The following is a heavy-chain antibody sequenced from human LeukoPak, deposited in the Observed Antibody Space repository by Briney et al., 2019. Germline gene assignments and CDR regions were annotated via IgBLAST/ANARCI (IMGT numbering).Heavy chain of an antibody. CDR2: IYSDGSIT. Sequence: HPGGSLRLSCAASDFTFSNYWMHWVRQAPGKGLVWVSRIYSDGSITTYTDSVKGRFTISRDNAKNTLYLHMNSLRVEDTAVYYCARAPPSNGYAYHFDIWGHGTMVTVSS. CDR1: DFTFSNYW. J-gene: IGHJ3*02. D-gene: IGHD5-18*01. V-gene: IGHV3-74*03. CDR3: ARAPPSNGYAYHFDI.